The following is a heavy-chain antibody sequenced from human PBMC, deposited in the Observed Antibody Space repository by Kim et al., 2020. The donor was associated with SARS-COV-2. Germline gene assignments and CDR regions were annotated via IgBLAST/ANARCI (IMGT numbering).Heavy chain of an antibody. J-gene: IGHJ6*03. Sequence: GGSLRLSCVASGFTFSSYAMTWVRQAPGKGLEWVSTISGSGLKTYYADSLKGRFTISRDNSKNTLSLQMNSLRAGDAAAYYCARGITEVTPMNNSFYYMDGWGKGTTVTVSS. CDR1: GFTFSSYA. V-gene: IGHV3-23*01. D-gene: IGHD3-16*01. CDR2: ISGSGLKT. CDR3: ARGITEVTPMNNSFYYMDG.